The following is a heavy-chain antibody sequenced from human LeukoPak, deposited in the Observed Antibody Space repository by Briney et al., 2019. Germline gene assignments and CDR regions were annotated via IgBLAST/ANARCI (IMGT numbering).Heavy chain of an antibody. CDR3: ARGFVDELDYCDSSGFDY. CDR2: INPNSGGT. Sequence: ASVKVSCKASGYTFTGYYMHWVRQAPGQGLEWMGWINPNSGGTNYAQKFQGRVTMTRDTSISTAYMELSRLRSDDTAVYYCARGFVDELDYCDSSGFDYWGQGTLVTVSS. V-gene: IGHV1-2*02. J-gene: IGHJ4*02. CDR1: GYTFTGYY. D-gene: IGHD3-22*01.